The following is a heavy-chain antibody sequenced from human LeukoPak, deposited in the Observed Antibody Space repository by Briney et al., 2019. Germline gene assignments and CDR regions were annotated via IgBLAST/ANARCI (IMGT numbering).Heavy chain of an antibody. CDR3: ARHGSGRYYPAEGRVDY. J-gene: IGHJ4*02. V-gene: IGHV1-46*03. Sequence: AASVKVSCKAFGYGFTSYYIHWVRQAPGQGLEWMGIINPSVGGTTYARKFQGRVTITRDTSTSTVYMELSSLRSKDTAVYYCARHGSGRYYPAEGRVDYWGQGTLVTVSS. D-gene: IGHD3-10*01. CDR1: GYGFTSYY. CDR2: INPSVGGT.